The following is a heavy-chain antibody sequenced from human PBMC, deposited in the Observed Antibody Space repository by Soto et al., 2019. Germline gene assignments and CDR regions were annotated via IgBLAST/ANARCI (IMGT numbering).Heavy chain of an antibody. CDR2: INAGNGNT. Sequence: QVQLVQSGAEVKKPGASVKVSCKASGYTFTSYAMHWVRQAPGQRLEWMGWINAGNGNTKYSQKFQGRVTITRDTPASTPYMGLSSLSSEDTAVYYFARAPVGPNAPGNYWGKETLVTVPS. CDR3: ARAPVGPNAPGNY. D-gene: IGHD7-27*01. CDR1: GYTFTSYA. V-gene: IGHV1-3*01. J-gene: IGHJ4*02.